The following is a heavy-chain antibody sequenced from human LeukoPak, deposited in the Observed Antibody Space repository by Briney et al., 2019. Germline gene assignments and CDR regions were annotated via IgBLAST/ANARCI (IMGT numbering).Heavy chain of an antibody. CDR3: AITHLEQAFDY. J-gene: IGHJ4*02. D-gene: IGHD1/OR15-1a*01. Sequence: ASVKVSCKASGYTFTGYYMHWVRQAPGQGLEWMGRINPSSGGTNYAQKFQGRVTMTRDTSISTAYMELSRLRSDDTAVYYCAITHLEQAFDYWGQGTLVTVSS. CDR2: INPSSGGT. CDR1: GYTFTGYY. V-gene: IGHV1-2*06.